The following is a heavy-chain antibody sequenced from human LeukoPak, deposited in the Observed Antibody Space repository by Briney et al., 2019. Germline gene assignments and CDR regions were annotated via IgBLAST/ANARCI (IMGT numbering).Heavy chain of an antibody. CDR3: AREKTSAAAGFDY. Sequence: GGSLRLSCAASGFTFNSYSMNWVRQAPGKGLEWISYISSSSSTVYYADSVRGRFTISRDNAKNSLYLQMNSLRAEDTAVYYCAREKTSAAAGFDYWGQGTLVTVSS. V-gene: IGHV3-48*04. CDR1: GFTFNSYS. J-gene: IGHJ4*02. D-gene: IGHD6-13*01. CDR2: ISSSSSTV.